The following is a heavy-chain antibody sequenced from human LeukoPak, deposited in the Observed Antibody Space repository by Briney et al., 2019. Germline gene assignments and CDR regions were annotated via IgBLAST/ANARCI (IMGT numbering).Heavy chain of an antibody. J-gene: IGHJ2*01. D-gene: IGHD3-16*01. CDR2: INHSGST. CDR1: GGSFSGYY. Sequence: SETLSLTCAVYGGSFSGYYWRWIRQPPGKGLEWIGEINHSGSTNYNPSLKSRVTISVDTSKNQFSLKLSSVTAADTAVYYCARGQFTSWYFDLWGRGTLVTVSS. V-gene: IGHV4-34*01. CDR3: ARGQFTSWYFDL.